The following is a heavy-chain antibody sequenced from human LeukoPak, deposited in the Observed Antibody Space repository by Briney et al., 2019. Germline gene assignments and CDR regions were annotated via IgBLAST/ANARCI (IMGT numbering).Heavy chain of an antibody. V-gene: IGHV3-7*01. CDR3: ARVPAADYYYYYYVDV. CDR2: IKQDGSEK. J-gene: IGHJ6*03. D-gene: IGHD2-2*01. CDR1: GFTFSSYW. Sequence: GGSLRLSCAASGFTFSSYWMSWVRQAPGKGLEWVANIKQDGSEKYYVDSVKGRFTISRDNAKNPLYLQMNSLRAEDTAVYYCARVPAADYYYYYYVDVWGKGTTVTVSS.